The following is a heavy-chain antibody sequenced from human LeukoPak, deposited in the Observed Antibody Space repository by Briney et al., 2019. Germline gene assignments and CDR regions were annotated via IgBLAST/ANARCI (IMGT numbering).Heavy chain of an antibody. D-gene: IGHD4-23*01. CDR2: ISYDGSNK. CDR3: AKRSDYGVNSNYFDY. V-gene: IGHV3-30-3*02. CDR1: GFTFSSYT. J-gene: IGHJ4*02. Sequence: GGSLRLSCAASGFTFSSYTMHWVRQAPGKGLEWVAVISYDGSNKYYADSVKGRFTISRANSKNTLYLQMNSLRAEDTAVYYCAKRSDYGVNSNYFDYWGQGTLVTVSS.